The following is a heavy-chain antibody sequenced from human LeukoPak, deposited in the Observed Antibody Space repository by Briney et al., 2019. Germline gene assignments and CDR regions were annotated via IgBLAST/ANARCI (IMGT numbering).Heavy chain of an antibody. CDR1: GFTFSDYY. J-gene: IGHJ2*01. Sequence: GGSLRLSCAAAGFTFSDYYMSWIRQAPGEGLEWGSYISSSSSYTNYADSVKGRFTISRANAKNCLYLQLNSLRAEDTAVYYCAREGRALEMATIAYLYFDLWARGTLVTVSS. CDR2: ISSSSSYT. V-gene: IGHV3-11*05. CDR3: AREGRALEMATIAYLYFDL. D-gene: IGHD5-24*01.